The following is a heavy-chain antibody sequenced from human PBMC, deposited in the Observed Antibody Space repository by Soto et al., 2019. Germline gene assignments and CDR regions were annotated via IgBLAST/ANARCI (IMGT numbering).Heavy chain of an antibody. Sequence: QVQLVESGGGVVQPGRSLRLSCAASGFTFSSYAMHWVRQAPGKGLEWVAVISYDGSNKNHADTVKGRFTISRDNSKNTLYLQMNSLRAEDTAVYYCARGYDFLSGYYYPYGMDVWGQGTTVTVSS. CDR1: GFTFSSYA. CDR3: ARGYDFLSGYYYPYGMDV. D-gene: IGHD3-3*01. V-gene: IGHV3-30-3*01. J-gene: IGHJ6*02. CDR2: ISYDGSNK.